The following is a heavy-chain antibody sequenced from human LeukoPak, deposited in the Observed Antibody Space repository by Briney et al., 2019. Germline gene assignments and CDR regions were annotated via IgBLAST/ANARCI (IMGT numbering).Heavy chain of an antibody. CDR1: GGSISSSSYY. D-gene: IGHD5-24*01. J-gene: IGHJ6*03. CDR3: ARVVVGGYNYRDAAYYYYYMDV. CDR2: IYYSGST. Sequence: PSETLSLTCTVSGGSISSSSYYWGWIRQPPGKGLEWIGSIYYSGSTYYNPSLKSRVTISVDTSKNQFSLKLSSVTAADTAVYYCARVVVGGYNYRDAAYYYYYMDVWGKGTTVTISS. V-gene: IGHV4-39*07.